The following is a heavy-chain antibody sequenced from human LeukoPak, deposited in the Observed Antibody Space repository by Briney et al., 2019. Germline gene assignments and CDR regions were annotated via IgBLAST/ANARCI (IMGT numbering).Heavy chain of an antibody. CDR2: IIPIFGTA. Sequence: ASVKVSCKASGGTFSSYAISWVRQAPGQGLEWMGGIIPIFGTANYAQKFQGRVTITADVSTSTAYMELSSLRSEDTAVYYCARATYSYGYVPFDYWGQGTLVTVS. D-gene: IGHD5-18*01. CDR3: ARATYSYGYVPFDY. J-gene: IGHJ4*02. V-gene: IGHV1-69*01. CDR1: GGTFSSYA.